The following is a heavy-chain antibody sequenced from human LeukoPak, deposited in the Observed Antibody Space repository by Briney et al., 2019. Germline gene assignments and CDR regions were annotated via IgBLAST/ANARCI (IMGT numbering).Heavy chain of an antibody. D-gene: IGHD2-21*02. CDR3: AREVPTAIGLDY. V-gene: IGHV4-61*02. CDR2: IYTSGST. CDR1: GGSISSGSYY. J-gene: IGHJ4*02. Sequence: SETLSLTCTVSGGSISSGSYYWSWIRQPAGKGLEWIGRIYTSGSTNYNPSLKSRVTISVDTSKNQFSLKLSSVTAADTAVYYCAREVPTAIGLDYWGQGTLVTVSS.